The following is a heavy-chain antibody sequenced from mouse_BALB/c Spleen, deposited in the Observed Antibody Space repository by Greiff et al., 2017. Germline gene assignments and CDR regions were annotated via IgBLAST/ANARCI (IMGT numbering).Heavy chain of an antibody. CDR1: GFTFTDYY. V-gene: IGHV7-3*02. D-gene: IGHD1-1*01. J-gene: IGHJ4*01. Sequence: EVKLVESGGGLVQPGGSLRLSCATSGFTFTDYYMSWVRQPPGKALEWLGFIRNKANGYTTEYSASVKGRFTISRDNSQSILYLQMNTLRAEDSATYYCARDNYYGSSYGYAMDYWGQGTSVTVSS. CDR2: IRNKANGYTT. CDR3: ARDNYYGSSYGYAMDY.